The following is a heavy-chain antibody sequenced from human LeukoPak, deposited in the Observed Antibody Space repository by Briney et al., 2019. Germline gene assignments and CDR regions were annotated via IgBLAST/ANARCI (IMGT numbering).Heavy chain of an antibody. J-gene: IGHJ4*02. CDR1: GGSISSYY. Sequence: SEALSLTCTVSGGSISSYYWSWIRQPPGKGLEWIGNIYYSGSTNYNPSLKSRVTISVDTAKNQFSLKLSSVAAADTAVYYCARLSVPYCWGQGTLVTVSS. D-gene: IGHD2-2*01. V-gene: IGHV4-59*08. CDR3: ARLSVPYC. CDR2: IYYSGST.